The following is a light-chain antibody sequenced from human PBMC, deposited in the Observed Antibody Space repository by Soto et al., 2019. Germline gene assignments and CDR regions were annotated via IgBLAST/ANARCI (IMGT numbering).Light chain of an antibody. Sequence: EIVLTQSPGTLSLSPGERATLSCRASHSVSSSYLAWYQQKPGQAPRLLIYGASSGATAIPDRFSGSGSGTDVTLTISRLEAEDFAVYYCQQYGSSPPYTFGQRTKLEIK. CDR1: HSVSSSY. J-gene: IGKJ2*01. CDR2: GAS. CDR3: QQYGSSPPYT. V-gene: IGKV3-20*01.